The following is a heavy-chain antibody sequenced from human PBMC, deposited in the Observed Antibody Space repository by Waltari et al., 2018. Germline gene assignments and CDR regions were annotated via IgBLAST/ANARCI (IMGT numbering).Heavy chain of an antibody. CDR3: ARGADL. CDR2: ISGDGSTI. D-gene: IGHD3-3*01. Sequence: EVQLVESGGGLVQPGGSLRLPCAASGFTPRATWLHRVRQVPGKGLVWVSRISGDGSTINYADSVKGRFTISRDTAKNTLYLQMNSLRAEDTAVYYCARGADLRGQGILVTVSS. V-gene: IGHV3-74*01. CDR1: GFTPRATW. J-gene: IGHJ4*02.